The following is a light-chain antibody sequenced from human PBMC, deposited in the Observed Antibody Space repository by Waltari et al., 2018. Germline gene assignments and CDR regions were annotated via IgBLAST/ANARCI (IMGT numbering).Light chain of an antibody. CDR3: SSYAGSNTLV. CDR2: EVN. CDR1: NSDIGTYNY. V-gene: IGLV2-8*01. Sequence: QSALTQPPSASGSPGQSVTISCSGTNSDIGTYNYVSWFQQHPGRAPKLLIYEVNKRLSGVPDRFPGSKSDNRASLPVSGLQADDEAVYHCSSYAGSNTLVFGGGTRLTVL. J-gene: IGLJ2*01.